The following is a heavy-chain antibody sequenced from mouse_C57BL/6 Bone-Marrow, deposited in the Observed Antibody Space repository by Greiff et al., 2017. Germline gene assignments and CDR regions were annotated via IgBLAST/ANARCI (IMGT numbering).Heavy chain of an antibody. J-gene: IGHJ2*01. CDR2: IYPRSGNT. CDR3: ARRGLTSFDD. Sequence: QVQLQQSGAELARPGASVKLSCKASGYTFTSYGISWVKQRTGQGLEWIGEIYPRSGNTYYNEKFKGKATLTADKSSSTAYMELRSLTSEDSAVYFCARRGLTSFDDWGQGTTLTVSS. CDR1: GYTFTSYG. V-gene: IGHV1-81*01. D-gene: IGHD3-1*01.